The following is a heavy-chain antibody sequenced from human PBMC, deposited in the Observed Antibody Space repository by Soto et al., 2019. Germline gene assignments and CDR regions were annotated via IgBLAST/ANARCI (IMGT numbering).Heavy chain of an antibody. V-gene: IGHV4-34*01. CDR1: GGSFSGYY. CDR3: ARGLFAFWSGYYRNWFDP. J-gene: IGHJ5*02. D-gene: IGHD3-3*01. CDR2: INHSGST. Sequence: SETLSLTCAVYGGSFSGYYWSWIRQPPGKGLEWIGEINHSGSTNYNPSLKSRVTISVDTSKNQFSLKLSSVTAADTAVYYCARGLFAFWSGYYRNWFDPWGQGTLVTVSS.